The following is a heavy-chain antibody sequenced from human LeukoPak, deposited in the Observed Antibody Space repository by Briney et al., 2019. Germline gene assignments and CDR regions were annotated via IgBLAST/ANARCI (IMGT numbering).Heavy chain of an antibody. CDR3: ARGSSTNCYGGNCYYYYMDV. V-gene: IGHV3-30*19. CDR1: GFIFSSCG. CDR2: ISYDGSTK. Sequence: GGSLRLSCAASGFIFSSCGMHWVRQAPGKGLEWVAVISYDGSTKYYADSVKGRFTISRDNSKNTLYLQMNSLRAEDTAVYYCARGSSTNCYGGNCYYYYMDVWGKGTTVTVSS. J-gene: IGHJ6*03. D-gene: IGHD2-2*01.